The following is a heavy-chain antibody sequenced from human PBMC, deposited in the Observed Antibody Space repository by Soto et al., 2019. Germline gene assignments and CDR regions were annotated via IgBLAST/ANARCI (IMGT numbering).Heavy chain of an antibody. CDR2: ISGSGGST. Sequence: GSLRLSCAASGFTFSSYAMSWVRQAPGKGLEWVSAISGSGGSTYYADSVKGRFTISRDNAKNSLYLQMNSLRAEDTAVYYCARDTYYYGSGSYSPWGQGTLVTVSS. J-gene: IGHJ5*02. CDR3: ARDTYYYGSGSYSP. V-gene: IGHV3-23*01. CDR1: GFTFSSYA. D-gene: IGHD3-10*01.